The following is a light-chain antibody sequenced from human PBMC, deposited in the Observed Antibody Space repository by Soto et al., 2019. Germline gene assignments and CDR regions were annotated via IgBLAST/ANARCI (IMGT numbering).Light chain of an antibody. CDR1: SSDVGGYNY. CDR3: SSYTSSSIV. V-gene: IGLV2-14*01. J-gene: IGLJ1*01. CDR2: EVS. Sequence: QSALTQPAPVSGSPGQSITISCTGTSSDVGGYNYVSWYQQHPGKAPKLMIYEVSNRPSGVSNRFSGSKSGNTASLTISGLQAEDEADYYCSSYTSSSIVFGTGTKVTVL.